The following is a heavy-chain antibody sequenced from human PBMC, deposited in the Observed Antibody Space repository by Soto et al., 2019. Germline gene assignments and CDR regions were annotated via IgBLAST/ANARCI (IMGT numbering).Heavy chain of an antibody. CDR2: IYHSGST. Sequence: QLQLQESGSGLVKPSQTLSLTCAVSGGSISSGGYSWSWIRQPPGKGLEWIGYIYHSGSTYYNPSLKSRVTITVDSSKNQFSRRLSPVTAADTAVYYCAGGIAARPLGYWGQGTLVTVSS. D-gene: IGHD2-15*01. CDR3: AGGIAARPLGY. V-gene: IGHV4-30-2*01. J-gene: IGHJ4*02. CDR1: GGSISSGGYS.